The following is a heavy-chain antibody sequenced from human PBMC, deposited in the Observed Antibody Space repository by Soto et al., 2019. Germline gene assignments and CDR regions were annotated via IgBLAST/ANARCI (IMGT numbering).Heavy chain of an antibody. Sequence: VSVKVSCKASGYTVINYGIGWVRQAPGQGLEWLGWVGAYNRNGRYGQKWQRRMTMTIESASSTADMELRSLKEDDTAMYYCARGWDIDTDFQCDHWGQETPGTISS. CDR2: VGAYNRNG. D-gene: IGHD1-26*01. CDR1: GYTVINYG. V-gene: IGHV1-18*01. CDR3: ARGWDIDTDFQCDH. J-gene: IGHJ4*02.